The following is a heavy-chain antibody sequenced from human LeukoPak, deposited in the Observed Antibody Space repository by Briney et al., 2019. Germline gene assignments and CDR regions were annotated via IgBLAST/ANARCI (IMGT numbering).Heavy chain of an antibody. CDR2: ISSSSSYI. Sequence: GGSLRLSCAASGFTFSSYSMNWVRQAPGKGLEWVSSISSSSSYIYYADSVKARFTISRDNAKNSLYLQMNSLRAEDTAVYYCARDGDFWSGYPDGNWFDPWGQGTLVTVSS. CDR3: ARDGDFWSGYPDGNWFDP. J-gene: IGHJ5*02. V-gene: IGHV3-21*01. D-gene: IGHD3-3*01. CDR1: GFTFSSYS.